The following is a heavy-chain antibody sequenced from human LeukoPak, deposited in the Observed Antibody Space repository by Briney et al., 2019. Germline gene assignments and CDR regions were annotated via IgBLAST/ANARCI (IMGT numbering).Heavy chain of an antibody. J-gene: IGHJ5*02. CDR1: GGPFSGYY. CDR3: ARGMIAASELGLA. CDR2: INHSGIT. D-gene: IGHD6-13*01. Sequence: SETLSHTCVVYGGPFSGYYRSWIRQPPGKGLEWIGEINHSGITRYNPSLKSRVTISVDTSKNQFSLNLNSVTAADTAVYYCARGMIAASELGLAWGQGILVTVSS. V-gene: IGHV4-34*01.